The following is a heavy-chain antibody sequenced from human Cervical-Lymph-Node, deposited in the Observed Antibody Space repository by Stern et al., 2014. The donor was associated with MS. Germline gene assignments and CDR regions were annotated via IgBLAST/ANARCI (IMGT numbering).Heavy chain of an antibody. CDR1: GFSLSTSGVG. CDR3: AHCHVVLRFLEWFPIKPYYFDY. Sequence: QVPLKESGPTLVKPTQTLTLTCTFSGFSLSTSGVGVGWSRQPPGKALEWLALIYWDVDYRYSPSLKSRLTITKDTSKNQVVLTMTNMDPVDTATYYCAHCHVVLRFLEWFPIKPYYFDYWGQGTLVTVSS. D-gene: IGHD3-3*01. V-gene: IGHV2-5*02. J-gene: IGHJ4*02. CDR2: IYWDVDY.